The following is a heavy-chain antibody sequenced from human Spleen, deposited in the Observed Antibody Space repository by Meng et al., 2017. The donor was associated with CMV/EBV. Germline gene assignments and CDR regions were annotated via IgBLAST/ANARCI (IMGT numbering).Heavy chain of an antibody. CDR1: GFTFSDYY. CDR2: ISGSGKTI. D-gene: IGHD6-19*01. Sequence: GESLKISCAASGFTFSDYYMTWIRQAPGKGLEWVSYISGSGKTIYYADSVKGRFTISRGNAKKSLYPQMNSLRADDTAVYYCARERMWGGLERSGWYYYGLDVWGQGTTVTVSS. CDR3: ARERMWGGLERSGWYYYGLDV. J-gene: IGHJ6*02. V-gene: IGHV3-11*01.